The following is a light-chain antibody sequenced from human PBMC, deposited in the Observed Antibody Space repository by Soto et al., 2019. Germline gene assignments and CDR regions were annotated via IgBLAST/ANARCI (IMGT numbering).Light chain of an antibody. CDR2: KAS. CDR3: QQYNSYPWT. Sequence: DIQMTQSPSSLSASVGDRVTITCRAGQSLWSWLAWYQQKPGKAPKLLIYKASRLESGVPSRFGGSESGTEFTLTISSLQPDDFATYYCQQYNSYPWTFGQGSKVDVK. V-gene: IGKV1-5*03. CDR1: QSLWSW. J-gene: IGKJ1*01.